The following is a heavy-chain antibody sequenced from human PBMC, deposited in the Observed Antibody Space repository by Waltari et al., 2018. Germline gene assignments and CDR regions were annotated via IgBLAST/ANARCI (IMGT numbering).Heavy chain of an antibody. D-gene: IGHD2-15*01. CDR1: GFTFSSYE. CDR3: AGDAGYDLLAFDI. V-gene: IGHV3-48*03. CDR2: ISSSGSTI. Sequence: EVQLVESGGGLVQPGGSLRLSCAASGFTFSSYEMNWVRQAPGKGLEWVSYISSSGSTIYYADSVKGRFTISRDNAKNSLYLQMNSLRAEDTAVYYCAGDAGYDLLAFDIWGQGTMVTVSS. J-gene: IGHJ3*02.